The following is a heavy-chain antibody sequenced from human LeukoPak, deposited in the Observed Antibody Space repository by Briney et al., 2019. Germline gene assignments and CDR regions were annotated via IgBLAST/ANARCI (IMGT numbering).Heavy chain of an antibody. Sequence: GGSLRLSCATSGFTFNTFGMHWVRQAPGKGLERVSYITGSATTTYYADSVKGRFTISRDNGKNSLYLQMNSLRAEDTSVYYCARDVGYRSWFDSWGQGTLVIVSS. CDR3: ARDVGYRSWFDS. J-gene: IGHJ5*01. CDR2: ITGSATTT. D-gene: IGHD5-18*01. CDR1: GFTFNTFG. V-gene: IGHV3-48*01.